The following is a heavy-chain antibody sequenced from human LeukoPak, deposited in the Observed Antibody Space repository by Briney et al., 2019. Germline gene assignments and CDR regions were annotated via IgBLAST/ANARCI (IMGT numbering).Heavy chain of an antibody. CDR1: GFTFSSYA. J-gene: IGHJ4*02. CDR2: ISGSGGST. V-gene: IGHV3-23*01. Sequence: AGGSLRLSCAASGFTFSSYAMSWVRQAPGKGLEWVSAISGSGGSTYYADSVKGRFTISRDNSKNTLYLQMNSLRAEDTAVYYCASDRGDGYNLGYWGQGTLVTVSS. CDR3: ASDRGDGYNLGY. D-gene: IGHD5-24*01.